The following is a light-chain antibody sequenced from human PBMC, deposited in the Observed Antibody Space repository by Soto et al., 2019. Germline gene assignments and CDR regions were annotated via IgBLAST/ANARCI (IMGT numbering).Light chain of an antibody. CDR2: AAF. J-gene: IGKJ1*01. CDR3: QQIYNSLSWT. V-gene: IGKV1-39*01. CDR1: QSISTY. Sequence: DIQMTQSPSSLSASVGDRVTITCRASQSISTYLNWYQQKPGKAPKLLIYAAFSLQSGVPSRFSGSGSGTNFTLTISSLQPEDFATYYCQQIYNSLSWTFGQGTTVEIK.